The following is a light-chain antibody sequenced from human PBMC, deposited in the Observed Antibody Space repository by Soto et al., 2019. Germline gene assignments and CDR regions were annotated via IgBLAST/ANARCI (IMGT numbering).Light chain of an antibody. Sequence: EIMMTQSPATLSVSPGERATLSCRASQSVSSNLAWYQQKPGQAPRLIIYGASSRATGIPARFSGSGSGTEFTLTISSLQPEDFVVYYCQQYNNWPPITFGQGTRLEIQ. CDR2: GAS. CDR1: QSVSSN. CDR3: QQYNNWPPIT. J-gene: IGKJ5*01. V-gene: IGKV3-15*01.